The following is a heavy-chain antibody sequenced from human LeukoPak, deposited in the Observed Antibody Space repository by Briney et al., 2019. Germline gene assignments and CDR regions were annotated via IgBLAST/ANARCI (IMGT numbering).Heavy chain of an antibody. J-gene: IGHJ4*02. D-gene: IGHD6-13*01. V-gene: IGHV1-69*13. CDR3: ARDRDDIAAGYFDY. CDR1: GYTFTSYG. Sequence: GASVKVSCKASGYTFTSYGISWVRQAPGQGLEWMGGIIPIFGTANYAQKFQGRVTITADESTSTAYMELSSLRSEDTAVYYCARDRDDIAAGYFDYWGQGTLVTVSS. CDR2: IIPIFGTA.